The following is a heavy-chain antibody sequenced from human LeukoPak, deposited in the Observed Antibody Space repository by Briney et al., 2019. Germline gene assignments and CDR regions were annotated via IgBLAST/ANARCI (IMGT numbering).Heavy chain of an antibody. D-gene: IGHD4-17*01. Sequence: SVKVSCKASGGTVSSYAISWVRQAPGQGLEWMGGIIPIFGTANYAQKFQGRVTITTDESTRTAYMELSSLRSEDTAVYYCARGRITTVTQYYFDYWGQGTLVTVSS. CDR1: GGTVSSYA. J-gene: IGHJ4*02. V-gene: IGHV1-69*05. CDR3: ARGRITTVTQYYFDY. CDR2: IIPIFGTA.